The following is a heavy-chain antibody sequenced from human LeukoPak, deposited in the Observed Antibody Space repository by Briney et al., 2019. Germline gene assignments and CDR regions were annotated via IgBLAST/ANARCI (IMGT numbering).Heavy chain of an antibody. J-gene: IGHJ6*02. D-gene: IGHD3-10*01. V-gene: IGHV1-18*01. Sequence: ASVKVSCKASGYTFTSYGISWVRQAPGQGLAWMGWISAYNGNTNYAHKLQGRVTMTTDTSTSTAYMELRSLRSDDTAVYYWARNTYYYGSGSYLYYYGMDVWGQGTTVTVSS. CDR3: ARNTYYYGSGSYLYYYGMDV. CDR2: ISAYNGNT. CDR1: GYTFTSYG.